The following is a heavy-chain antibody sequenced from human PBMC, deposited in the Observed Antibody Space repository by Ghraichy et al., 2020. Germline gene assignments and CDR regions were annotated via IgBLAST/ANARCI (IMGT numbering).Heavy chain of an antibody. Sequence: GGSLRLSCAASGFTVSSNYMSWVRQAPGKGLEWVSVIYSGGSTYYSDSVKGRFTISRDNSKNTLYLQMNSLRAEDTDVYYCATPGHPENVIAAAGTTNYYYGMDVWGQGTTVTVSS. J-gene: IGHJ6*02. V-gene: IGHV3-53*01. CDR3: ATPGHPENVIAAAGTTNYYYGMDV. CDR1: GFTVSSNY. D-gene: IGHD6-13*01. CDR2: IYSGGST.